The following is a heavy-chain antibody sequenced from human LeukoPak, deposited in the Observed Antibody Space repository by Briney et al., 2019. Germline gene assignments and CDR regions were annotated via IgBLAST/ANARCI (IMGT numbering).Heavy chain of an antibody. Sequence: PGGSLRLSCAASGFTFTTYGMHWVRQAPGKGLEWVACIYPDGNNKDYADSVKGRFTISRDNSKNTLYLQMNSLRAEDTAVYYCAKSGYNRFDYWGQGTLVTVSS. J-gene: IGHJ4*02. CDR3: AKSGYNRFDY. CDR2: IYPDGNNK. V-gene: IGHV3-30*02. D-gene: IGHD5-24*01. CDR1: GFTFTTYG.